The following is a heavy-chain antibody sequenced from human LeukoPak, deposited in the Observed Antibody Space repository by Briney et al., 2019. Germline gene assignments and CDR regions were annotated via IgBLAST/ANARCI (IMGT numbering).Heavy chain of an antibody. V-gene: IGHV4-39*01. CDR2: IYYTGST. Sequence: SETLSLTCTVSGRSISSSSYYWGWIRQPPGKGLEWIGSIYYTGSTYYNPSLKSRVTISVDTSKNQFSLKLSSVTASDTAVYYCARATWIQLWLIWGQGTMVTVSS. CDR1: GRSISSSSYY. J-gene: IGHJ3*02. CDR3: ARATWIQLWLI. D-gene: IGHD5-18*01.